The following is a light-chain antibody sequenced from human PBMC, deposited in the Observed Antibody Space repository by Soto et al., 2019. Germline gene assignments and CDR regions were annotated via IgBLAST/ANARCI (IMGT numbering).Light chain of an antibody. J-gene: IGLJ2*01. CDR1: QLGDKY. CDR3: QAWDNSPHVV. Sequence: SYELTQPPSVSVSPGQTATITCSGDQLGDKYVCWYQQKPGQAPLLVIYQDRRRPSGIPERFSGSNSGNTATLTISGTQAMDEADYYCQAWDNSPHVVFGGGTKLTVL. V-gene: IGLV3-1*01. CDR2: QDR.